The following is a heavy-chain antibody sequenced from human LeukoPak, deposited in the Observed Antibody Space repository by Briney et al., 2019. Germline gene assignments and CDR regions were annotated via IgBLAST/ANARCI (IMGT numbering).Heavy chain of an antibody. CDR3: TRDYYCGGDCFDPDFDY. Sequence: SETLSLTCTVSGGSMSRPSYSWGWIRQPPGKGLEWIGSIYHGGSTYYNPSLKSRVTISLDMSKNQFSLKLTSVTAADTAVYYCTRDYYCGGDCFDPDFDYWGQGTLVTVSS. CDR1: GGSMSRPSYS. D-gene: IGHD2-21*02. CDR2: IYHGGST. J-gene: IGHJ4*02. V-gene: IGHV4-39*07.